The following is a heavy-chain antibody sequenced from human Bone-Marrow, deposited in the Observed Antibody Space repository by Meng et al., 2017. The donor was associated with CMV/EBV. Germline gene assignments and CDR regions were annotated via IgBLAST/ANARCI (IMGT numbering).Heavy chain of an antibody. J-gene: IGHJ4*01. CDR1: GFTFSGSV. V-gene: IGHV3-73*01. CDR2: IRSKANSYAT. Sequence: GEFLKICCAASGFTFSGSVMHWVRQASGKVLGWVGRIRSKANSYATAYAASVKSSFTITRDDSKNTAYRQMNSLKTEDTGVYYCTRHGGYDSSGYYVHWGHGTLVTVSS. CDR3: TRHGGYDSSGYYVH. D-gene: IGHD3-22*01.